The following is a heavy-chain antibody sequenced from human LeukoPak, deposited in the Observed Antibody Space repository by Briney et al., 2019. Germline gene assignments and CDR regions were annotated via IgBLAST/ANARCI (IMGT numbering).Heavy chain of an antibody. V-gene: IGHV3-21*01. J-gene: IGHJ4*02. CDR2: IGTSSSYI. Sequence: GGSLRLSCAASGFTFSSYSMNWVRQAPGKGLEWVSSIGTSSSYIYYADSLKGRFTISRDNAKNSLYLQMNSLRAEDTAVYYCARDAPICGGNCYIQYWGQGTLVIVSS. D-gene: IGHD2-21*02. CDR3: ARDAPICGGNCYIQY. CDR1: GFTFSSYS.